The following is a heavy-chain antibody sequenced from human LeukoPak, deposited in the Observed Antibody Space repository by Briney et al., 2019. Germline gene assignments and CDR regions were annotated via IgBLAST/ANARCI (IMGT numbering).Heavy chain of an antibody. CDR2: ISHDGSHK. V-gene: IGHV3-30*03. J-gene: IGHJ4*02. D-gene: IGHD3-10*01. CDR1: GFTFSSYG. CDR3: ARDLIYGSGSPLAY. Sequence: PGRSLRLSCAASGFTFSSYGMHWVRQAPGKGLEWVAVISHDGSHKYSVDSVKGRFTISRDNANNSLYLQMNSLRAEDTAVYYCARDLIYGSGSPLAYWGQGTLVTVSS.